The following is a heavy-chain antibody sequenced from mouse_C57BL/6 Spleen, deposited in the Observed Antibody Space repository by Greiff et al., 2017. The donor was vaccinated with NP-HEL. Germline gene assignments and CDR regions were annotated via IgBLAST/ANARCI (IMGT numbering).Heavy chain of an antibody. CDR3: TRSGTGTGFAY. J-gene: IGHJ3*01. V-gene: IGHV1-15*01. CDR2: IAPDTGGT. CDR1: FSTFTAYE. Sequence: QVQLHQSGAELVRPGASVTLSCKASFSTFTAYEMHWVKPTPVPGLEWIGAIAPDTGGTAYNQQFKGKAILTADKSSSTAYMGLRSLTSEDSAVYYCTRSGTGTGFAYWGQGTLVTVSA. D-gene: IGHD4-1*01.